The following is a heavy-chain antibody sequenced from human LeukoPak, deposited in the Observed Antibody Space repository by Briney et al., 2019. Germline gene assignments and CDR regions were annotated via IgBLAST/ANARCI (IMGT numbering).Heavy chain of an antibody. CDR3: ARGFSGYAFDI. D-gene: IGHD5-12*01. CDR2: ISDDGTRK. J-gene: IGHJ3*02. Sequence: GGSLRLSCAASGFTFSSYGIHWVRLAPGKGLEWVAVISDDGTRKYYADSVQGRFTISRDNSKNTLYLQMNSLRAEDMAVYYCARGFSGYAFDIWGQGTMVTVSS. V-gene: IGHV3-30*03. CDR1: GFTFSSYG.